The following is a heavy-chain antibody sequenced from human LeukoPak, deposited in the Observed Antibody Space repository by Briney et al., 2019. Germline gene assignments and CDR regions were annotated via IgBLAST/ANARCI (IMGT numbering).Heavy chain of an antibody. CDR3: AREASYYYDSSGPIDY. CDR2: IYYSGST. D-gene: IGHD3-22*01. V-gene: IGHV4-39*07. Sequence: SETLSLTCTVSGGSISSSSYYWGWIRQPPGEGLEWIGSIYYSGSTYYNPSLKSRVTISVDTSKNQFSLKLSSVTAADTAVYYCAREASYYYDSSGPIDYWGQGTLVTVSS. J-gene: IGHJ4*02. CDR1: GGSISSSSYY.